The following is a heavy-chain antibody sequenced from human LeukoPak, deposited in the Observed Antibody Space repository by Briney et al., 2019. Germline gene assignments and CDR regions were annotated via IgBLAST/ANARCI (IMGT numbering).Heavy chain of an antibody. V-gene: IGHV4-59*12. CDR1: GGSISSYY. J-gene: IGHJ3*02. CDR2: IYYSGST. D-gene: IGHD4-17*01. CDR3: ARERRGRLRNLAFDI. Sequence: SETLSLTCTVSGGSISSYYWSWIRQPPGKGLEWIGYIYYSGSTNYNPSLKSRVTISVDTSKNQFSLKLSSVTAADTAVHYCARERRGRLRNLAFDIWGQGTMVTVSS.